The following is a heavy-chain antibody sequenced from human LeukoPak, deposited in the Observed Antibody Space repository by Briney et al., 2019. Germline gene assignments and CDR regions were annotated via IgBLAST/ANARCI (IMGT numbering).Heavy chain of an antibody. CDR2: IYYSGST. Sequence: SETLSLTCTVSGGSISSYYWSWIRQPPGKGLEWIGYIYYSGSTNYNPSLKSRVTISVDTSKNQFSLRLSSVTAADTAVYYCAREAESTGYNFDYWGQGTLVTVSS. V-gene: IGHV4-59*01. CDR3: AREAESTGYNFDY. CDR1: GGSISSYY. J-gene: IGHJ4*02. D-gene: IGHD3-22*01.